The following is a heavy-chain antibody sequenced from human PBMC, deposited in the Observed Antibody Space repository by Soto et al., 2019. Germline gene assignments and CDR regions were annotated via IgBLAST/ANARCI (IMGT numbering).Heavy chain of an antibody. CDR2: ISGSGSTI. CDR3: AGDPYYYASDF. J-gene: IGHJ4*02. Sequence: QVQLVESGGGLVEPGGSLRLSCAASGFSFSDYYMTWIRQAPGKGLEWVSKISGSGSTIYYADSVRGRFTVSRDNAKNSVYLQMNSLRAEDTAVYYCAGDPYYYASDFWGQGTPVTVSS. D-gene: IGHD3-10*01. CDR1: GFSFSDYY. V-gene: IGHV3-11*01.